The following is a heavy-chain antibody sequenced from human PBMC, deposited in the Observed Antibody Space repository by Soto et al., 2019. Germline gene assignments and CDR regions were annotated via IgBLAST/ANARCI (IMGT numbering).Heavy chain of an antibody. Sequence: EVRLLESGGGLVQPGGSLRLSCSASGFTFSNYAMAWVRRAPGKGLECVSGLYGSGAGIEYADSVKGRFTISRDNSRNTLYLQMDSLRADDTAVYYGAKDAVSGDGLWLLDHWGQGTLVTVSS. V-gene: IGHV3-23*01. CDR2: LYGSGAGI. J-gene: IGHJ1*01. D-gene: IGHD2-21*02. CDR3: AKDAVSGDGLWLLDH. CDR1: GFTFSNYA.